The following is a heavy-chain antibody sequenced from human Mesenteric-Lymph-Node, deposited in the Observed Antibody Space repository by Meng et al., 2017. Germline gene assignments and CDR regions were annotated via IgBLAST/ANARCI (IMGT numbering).Heavy chain of an antibody. Sequence: SETLSLTCTVSGYSISSGYYWGWIRQPPGKGLEWIGSIYHSGSTYYNPSLKSRVTISVDTSKNQFPLKLSSVTAADTAVYYCASDGSSYGYGAFDNWGQGTMVTVSS. D-gene: IGHD5-18*01. CDR3: ASDGSSYGYGAFDN. J-gene: IGHJ3*02. CDR1: GYSISSGYY. CDR2: IYHSGST. V-gene: IGHV4-38-2*02.